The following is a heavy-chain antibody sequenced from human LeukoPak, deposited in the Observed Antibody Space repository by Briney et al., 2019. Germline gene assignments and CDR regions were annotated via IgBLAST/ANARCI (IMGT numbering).Heavy chain of an antibody. J-gene: IGHJ4*02. CDR3: ASEDTAMATIGD. D-gene: IGHD5-18*01. V-gene: IGHV1-46*01. CDR1: GYTFTSYY. Sequence: ASVKVSCKASGYTFTSYYMHWVRQAPGQGLEWVGIINPSGGSTSYAQKFQGRVTMTRDMSTSTVYMELSSLRSEDTAVYYCASEDTAMATIGDWGPGTLVTVSS. CDR2: INPSGGST.